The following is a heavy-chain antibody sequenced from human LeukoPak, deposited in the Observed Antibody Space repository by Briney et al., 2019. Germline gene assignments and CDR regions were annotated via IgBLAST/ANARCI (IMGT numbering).Heavy chain of an antibody. D-gene: IGHD7-27*01. CDR1: GFTFSSYT. J-gene: IGHJ4*02. CDR3: AKDGGLWVSAHWGDS. V-gene: IGHV3-23*01. CDR2: ITTGGPNT. Sequence: SGGSLRLSCTASGFTFSSYTMSWVRQAPGKGLKWVSTITTGGPNTYYADSVKGRFTVSRDDSKNTLYLQVNSLRAEDTAVYYCAKDGGLWVSAHWGDSWGRGTLVTVSS.